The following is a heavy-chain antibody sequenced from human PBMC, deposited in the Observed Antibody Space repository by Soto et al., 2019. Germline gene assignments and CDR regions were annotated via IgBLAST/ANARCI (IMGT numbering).Heavy chain of an antibody. V-gene: IGHV1-69*02. J-gene: IGHJ5*02. Sequence: QVQLVQSGAEVKKPGSSVKVSCKASGGTFSSYTISWVRQAPGQGLEWMGRIIPILGIANYAQKFQGRVTITADESTSTAYRELGSLGSEDTAVYYRARAPQLDQGIGLNWFDPWGQGTLVTVSS. CDR2: IIPILGIA. CDR3: ARAPQLDQGIGLNWFDP. CDR1: GGTFSSYT. D-gene: IGHD3-10*01.